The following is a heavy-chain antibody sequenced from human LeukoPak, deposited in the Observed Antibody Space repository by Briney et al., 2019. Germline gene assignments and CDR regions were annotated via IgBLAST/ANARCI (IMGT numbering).Heavy chain of an antibody. CDR2: ISGSGGST. V-gene: IGHV3-23*01. CDR3: ANTRADYDFWSGYHTFDY. Sequence: GGSLRLSCAASGFTFSSYAMSWVRQAPGKGLEGVSAISGSGGSTYYADSVKGRFTISRDNSKNTLYLQMNSLRAEDTAVYYCANTRADYDFWSGYHTFDYWGQGTLVTVSS. J-gene: IGHJ4*02. D-gene: IGHD3-3*01. CDR1: GFTFSSYA.